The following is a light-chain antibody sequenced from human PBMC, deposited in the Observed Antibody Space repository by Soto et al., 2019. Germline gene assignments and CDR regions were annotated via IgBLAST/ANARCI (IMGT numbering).Light chain of an antibody. Sequence: DIQMTQSPSSLSASVGDTVTITCRASQGIIDYLAWYQQRPGKVPKLLIYAAFTLQTGVPSRFSGSGAGTDFTLTISSLQPEDVGSYYCQKYDTAPQTFGQGTRVEIK. CDR1: QGIIDY. CDR3: QKYDTAPQT. V-gene: IGKV1-27*01. CDR2: AAF. J-gene: IGKJ1*01.